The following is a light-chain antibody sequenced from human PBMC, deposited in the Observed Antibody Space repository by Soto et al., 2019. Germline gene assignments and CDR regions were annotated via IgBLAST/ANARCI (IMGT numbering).Light chain of an antibody. CDR3: QQNSVWRT. V-gene: IGKV3-15*01. J-gene: IGKJ1*01. Sequence: ITQSATALSLTTSKRLTLSFRASESVSTNLAWYQLKAGQAPRLLIFRASTRPTGIPARFSGSGSGTEFTLTISGLQSEDFAVYYCQQNSVWRTFGQGTKVDIK. CDR2: RAS. CDR1: ESVSTN.